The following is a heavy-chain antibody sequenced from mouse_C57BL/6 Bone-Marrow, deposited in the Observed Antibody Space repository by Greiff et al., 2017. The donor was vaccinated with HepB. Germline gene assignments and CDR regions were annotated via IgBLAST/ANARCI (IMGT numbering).Heavy chain of an antibody. CDR3: SGITTVEAPCSLDY. V-gene: IGHV1-78*01. CDR1: GYTFTDHT. D-gene: IGHD1-1*01. CDR2: IYPRDGST. J-gene: IGHJ2*01. Sequence: VKVVESDAELVKPGASVKISCKVSGYTFTDHTIHWMKQRPEQGLEWIGYIYPRDGSTKYNEKFKGKATLTADKSSSTAYMQLNTLTSEVSAVYFCSGITTVEAPCSLDYWGQGTALTVSS.